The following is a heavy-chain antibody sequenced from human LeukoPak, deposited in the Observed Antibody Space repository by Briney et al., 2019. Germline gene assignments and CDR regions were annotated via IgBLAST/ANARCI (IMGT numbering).Heavy chain of an antibody. CDR2: ISGSGGST. CDR1: GFTFSSYA. CDR3: ARPNDSSGWYGIDY. Sequence: GGSLRLSCAASGFTFSSYAMSWVRQAPGKGLEWVSAISGSGGSTYYADSVKGRFTISRDNSKNTLYLQMNSLRAEDTAVYYCARPNDSSGWYGIDYWGQGTLVTVSS. J-gene: IGHJ4*02. V-gene: IGHV3-23*01. D-gene: IGHD6-19*01.